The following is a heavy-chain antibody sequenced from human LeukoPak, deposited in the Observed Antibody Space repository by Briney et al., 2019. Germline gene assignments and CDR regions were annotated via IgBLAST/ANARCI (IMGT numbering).Heavy chain of an antibody. J-gene: IGHJ6*03. V-gene: IGHV3-21*01. CDR1: GFTFSTYS. D-gene: IGHD5-18*01. CDR2: ISTSSLYI. CDR3: AKDGSNSYGPKIRYYYYYMDV. Sequence: GGSLRLSCTASGFTFSTYSMNWVRQAPGKGLEWVSFISTSSLYIYYADSVKGRFTISRDNAKNSLHLQVNSLRPEDTAVYYCAKDGSNSYGPKIRYYYYYMDVWGKGTTVTISS.